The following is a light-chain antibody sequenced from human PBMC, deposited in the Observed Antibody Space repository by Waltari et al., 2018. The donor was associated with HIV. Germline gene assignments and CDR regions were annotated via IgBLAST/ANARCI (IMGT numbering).Light chain of an antibody. J-gene: IGKJ4*01. V-gene: IGKV3-11*01. CDR2: DAS. CDR1: QSVSSL. CDR3: QQRSSWPLT. Sequence: ENVLTQSPATLSLSPGERATLSCRASQSVSSLLAWYQQKRGQAPRLLIYDASNRATGTPPRFSGSGSGTDFTLSISSLEPEDFAVYYCQQRSSWPLTFGGGTKVEIK.